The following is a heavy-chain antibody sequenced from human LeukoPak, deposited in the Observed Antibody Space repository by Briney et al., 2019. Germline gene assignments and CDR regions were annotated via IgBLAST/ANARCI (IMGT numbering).Heavy chain of an antibody. CDR2: IWYDGSNK. J-gene: IGHJ4*02. CDR1: GFTFSSYG. Sequence: GRSLRLSCAASGFTFSSYGMHGVRQAPGKGVEGGAVIWYDGSNKYSAASVKGRFTISRDNSKNPLYLQMNSLRAEDTAVYYCARDREKKSADAVVGYWGQGTLVTVSS. D-gene: IGHD3-16*01. CDR3: ARDREKKSADAVVGY. V-gene: IGHV3-33*01.